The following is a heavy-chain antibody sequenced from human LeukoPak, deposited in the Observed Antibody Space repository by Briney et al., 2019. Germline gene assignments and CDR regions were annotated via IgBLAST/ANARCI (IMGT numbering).Heavy chain of an antibody. V-gene: IGHV4-59*01. Sequence: PSETLSLTCTVSGGSISSYYWSWIRQPPGKGLEWIGYIYYSGSTNYNPSLKSRVTISVDTSKNQFSLKLSSVTAADTAVYYCARVNRCSSTSCLIGLYYYYYMDVWGKGTTVTISS. J-gene: IGHJ6*03. CDR2: IYYSGST. CDR1: GGSISSYY. D-gene: IGHD2-2*01. CDR3: ARVNRCSSTSCLIGLYYYYYMDV.